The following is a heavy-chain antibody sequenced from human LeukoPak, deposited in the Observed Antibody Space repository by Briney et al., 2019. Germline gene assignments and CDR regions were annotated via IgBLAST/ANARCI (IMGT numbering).Heavy chain of an antibody. CDR3: ARLIAAAGTPFDY. V-gene: IGHV4-59*08. CDR1: GGSISFYY. Sequence: SETLSLTCTVSGGSISFYYWGWIRQPPGKGLEWIGYIYDSRNTNYNPSLKSRVSMSVDTSKNQFSLKLSSVTAADTAVYYCARLIAAAGTPFDYWGQGTLVTVSS. CDR2: IYDSRNT. D-gene: IGHD6-13*01. J-gene: IGHJ4*02.